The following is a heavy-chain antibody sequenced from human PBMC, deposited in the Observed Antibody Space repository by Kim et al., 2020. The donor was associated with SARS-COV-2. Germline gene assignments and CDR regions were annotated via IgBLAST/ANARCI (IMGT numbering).Heavy chain of an antibody. CDR3: ARCQHGGPAEYFQH. V-gene: IGHV3-48*02. Sequence: GGSLRLSCAASGITFSNFNMNWVRQAPGKGLEWVSYISTSSTTIYYADSVKGRFTISRDNDNKSLYLQMNSLRDEDTAVYYCARCQHGGPAEYFQHWGQGTLVTVSS. CDR2: ISTSSTTI. D-gene: IGHD2-15*01. J-gene: IGHJ1*01. CDR1: GITFSNFN.